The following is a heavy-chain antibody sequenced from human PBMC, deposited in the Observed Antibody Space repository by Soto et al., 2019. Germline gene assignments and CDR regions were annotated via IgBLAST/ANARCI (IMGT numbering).Heavy chain of an antibody. CDR3: ARAQPPVGASYYFDF. D-gene: IGHD1-26*01. CDR2: IYYSGST. CDR1: GGSISSYY. V-gene: IGHV4-59*12. J-gene: IGHJ4*02. Sequence: PSETLSLTCTVSGGSISSYYWSWIRQPPGKGLEWIGYIYYSGSTNYNPSLKSRVTISVDTSKNQFSLKLSSVTPDDTAIYYCARAQPPVGASYYFDFWGQGALVTVSS.